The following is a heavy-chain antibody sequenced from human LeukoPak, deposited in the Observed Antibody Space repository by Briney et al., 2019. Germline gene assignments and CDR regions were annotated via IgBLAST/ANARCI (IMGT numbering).Heavy chain of an antibody. CDR2: IYYSGST. D-gene: IGHD3-22*01. J-gene: IGHJ4*02. CDR3: ARERGDYYDSSGYLDY. Sequence: PSETLSLTCTVSGGSISSSSYYWSWIRQPPGKGLEWIGYIYYSGSTNYNPSLKSRVTISVDTSKNQFSLKLSSVTAADTAVYYCARERGDYYDSSGYLDYWGQGTLVTVSS. V-gene: IGHV4-61*01. CDR1: GGSISSSSYY.